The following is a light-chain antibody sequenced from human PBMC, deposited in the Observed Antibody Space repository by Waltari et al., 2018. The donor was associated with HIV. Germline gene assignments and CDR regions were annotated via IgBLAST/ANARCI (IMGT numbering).Light chain of an antibody. J-gene: IGLJ3*02. V-gene: IGLV1-40*01. Sequence: QSALTQPPSVSGAPGQRVTISCTGSSSNIGAGYDVHWYQQVPGTAPKLLIYGNSNRPSGVPDRFSGSKSGTSACLAVTGLQAEDEADYYCQSYDSSLSGGVFGGGTKLTVL. CDR2: GNS. CDR3: QSYDSSLSGGV. CDR1: SSNIGAGYD.